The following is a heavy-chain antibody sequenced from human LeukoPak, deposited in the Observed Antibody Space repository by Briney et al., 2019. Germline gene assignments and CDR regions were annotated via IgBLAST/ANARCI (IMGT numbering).Heavy chain of an antibody. CDR2: IKEDGSEK. CDR1: GFTFSSYW. Sequence: GGSLRLSRAASGFTFSSYWMSWVRQAPGKGLEWVANIKEDGSEKYYVDSVKGRFTISRDNAKNSLYLQMSSLRAKDTAVYYCARGVSKNPWGQGTLVTVSS. J-gene: IGHJ5*02. CDR3: ARGVSKNP. V-gene: IGHV3-7*01.